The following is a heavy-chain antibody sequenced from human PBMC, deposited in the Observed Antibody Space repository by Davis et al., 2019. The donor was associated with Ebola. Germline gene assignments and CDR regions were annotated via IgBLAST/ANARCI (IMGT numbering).Heavy chain of an antibody. CDR1: GFIFSSYE. D-gene: IGHD3-10*01. J-gene: IGHJ4*02. CDR3: AKDRSDTYGSSLYYFDY. CDR2: ISYDGINIIAYDGSNK. V-gene: IGHV3-30-3*02. Sequence: GGSLRLSCAVSGFIFSSYEMHWVRQAPGKGLEWVAIISYDGINIIAYDGSNKYYADSVKGRFTISRDNSKNTLYLQMDSLRVEDTAVYYCAKDRSDTYGSSLYYFDYWGQGTLVTVSS.